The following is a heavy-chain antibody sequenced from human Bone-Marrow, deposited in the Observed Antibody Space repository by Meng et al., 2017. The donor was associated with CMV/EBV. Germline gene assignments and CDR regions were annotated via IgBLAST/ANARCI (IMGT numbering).Heavy chain of an antibody. D-gene: IGHD5-18*01. V-gene: IGHV1-2*02. CDR2: IHPKNGGT. J-gene: IGHJ4*02. CDR1: GYIFSDYY. CDR3: ARDPDTPMAFDH. Sequence: QVQLGQSGAGGKEPGASGKVSCKASGYIFSDYYIHWVRQAPGQGLEWMGWIHPKNGGTKYAQKFQGRVTMTRDTSISTTYMDLNRLISDDTAVYYCARDPDTPMAFDHWGQGTLVTVSS.